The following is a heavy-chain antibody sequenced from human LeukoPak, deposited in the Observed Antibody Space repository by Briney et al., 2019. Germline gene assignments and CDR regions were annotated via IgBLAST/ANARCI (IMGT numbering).Heavy chain of an antibody. CDR3: ARGEYQLPQGN. J-gene: IGHJ4*02. CDR2: IYGGGST. D-gene: IGHD2-2*01. V-gene: IGHV3-66*02. Sequence: GGSLRLSCAASGFTVSSNYMSWVRQAPGKGLEWVSVIYGGGSTYYADSVKGRFTISRDNSKNTLYLQMNSLRAEDTAVYYCARGEYQLPQGNWGQGTLVTVSS. CDR1: GFTVSSNY.